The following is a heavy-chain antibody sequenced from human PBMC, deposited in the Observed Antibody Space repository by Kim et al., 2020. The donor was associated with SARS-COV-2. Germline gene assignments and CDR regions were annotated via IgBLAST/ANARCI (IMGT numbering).Heavy chain of an antibody. V-gene: IGHV4-34*01. J-gene: IGHJ5*02. CDR3: AREYYGSGFNWFDP. Sequence: SETLSLTCAAYGGSFSGYYWNWIRQPPGKGLEWIGEIDHSGNTNYKPSLKSRVTISLDTSKNQFSLKLNSVTAADTAVYYCAREYYGSGFNWFDPWGQGTLVAVSS. CDR2: IDHSGNT. D-gene: IGHD3-10*01. CDR1: GGSFSGYY.